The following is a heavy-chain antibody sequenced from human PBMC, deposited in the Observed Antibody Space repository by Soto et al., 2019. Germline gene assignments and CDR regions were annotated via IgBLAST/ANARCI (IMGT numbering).Heavy chain of an antibody. Sequence: EVQLLESGGDLVQPGGSLRLSCAASGFTFSNSSVGWVRQAPGKGLEWVSVIGGTTYYADSVKGRFTNSSDNSKNTLYLHLRRLGVDDTDVYFCTKKAVSGVSAAVDNWGQGTLVTVSS. CDR3: TKKAVSGVSAAVDN. CDR2: IGGTT. J-gene: IGHJ4*02. CDR1: GFTFSNSS. D-gene: IGHD6-19*01. V-gene: IGHV3-23*01.